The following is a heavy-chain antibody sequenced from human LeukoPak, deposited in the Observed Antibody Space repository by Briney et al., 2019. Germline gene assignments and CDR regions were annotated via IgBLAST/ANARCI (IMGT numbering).Heavy chain of an antibody. J-gene: IGHJ4*02. CDR1: GFTFSSYE. CDR2: ISSSGSTI. D-gene: IGHD2-2*01. V-gene: IGHV3-48*03. CDR3: ARGVVPAANVDFGFDY. Sequence: GGSLRLSCAACGFTFSSYEMNWVRQAPGKELEWVSYISSSGSTIYYADSVKGRFTISRDNAKNSLYLQMNSLRAEDTAVYYCARGVVPAANVDFGFDYWGQGTLVTVSS.